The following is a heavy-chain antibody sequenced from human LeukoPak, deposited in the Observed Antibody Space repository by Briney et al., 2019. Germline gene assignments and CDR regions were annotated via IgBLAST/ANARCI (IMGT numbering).Heavy chain of an antibody. D-gene: IGHD3-10*01. V-gene: IGHV3-9*01. J-gene: IGHJ2*01. CDR1: GFTFDDYA. CDR2: ISWNSGSI. CDR3: AKAGGSFGELFSWYFDL. Sequence: PGGSLRLSCAASGFTFDDYAMHWVRQAPGKGLEWVSGISWNSGSIGYADSVKGRFTISRDNAKNSLYLQMNSLRAEDTALYYCAKAGGSFGELFSWYFDLWGRGTLVTVSS.